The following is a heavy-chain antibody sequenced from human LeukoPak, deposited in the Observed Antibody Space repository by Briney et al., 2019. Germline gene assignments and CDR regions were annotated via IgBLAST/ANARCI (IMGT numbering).Heavy chain of an antibody. CDR1: GFTFSNHW. CDR3: ARGRGVDY. D-gene: IGHD3-10*01. Sequence: GGSLRLSCAASGFTFSNHWMSWVRQAPGKGLEWVANINQDGSEKYSVDSVWGRFTISRDNAKSSLYLQMHSLRAEDTAVYYCARGRGVDYWGQGTLVTVSS. CDR2: INQDGSEK. V-gene: IGHV3-7*01. J-gene: IGHJ4*02.